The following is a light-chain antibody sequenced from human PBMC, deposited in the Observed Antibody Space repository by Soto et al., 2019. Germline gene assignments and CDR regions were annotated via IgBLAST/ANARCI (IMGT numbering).Light chain of an antibody. CDR3: QQYASLGA. CDR2: GAS. J-gene: IGKJ4*01. Sequence: EIVLTQSPGTLSLSPGERATLSCRASQSVSSGYLAWYQQKPGQAPRLLIYGASSRAIGIPDRFSGSGSGTDFTLTITRLEPEDFAVYYCQQYASLGAFGGGTKVEIK. CDR1: QSVSSGY. V-gene: IGKV3-20*01.